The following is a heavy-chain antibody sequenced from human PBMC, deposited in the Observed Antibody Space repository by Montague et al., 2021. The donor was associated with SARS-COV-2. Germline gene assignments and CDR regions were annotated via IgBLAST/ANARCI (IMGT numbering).Heavy chain of an antibody. CDR3: AATYYFAGGKYDF. D-gene: IGHD3-10*02. CDR2: IYYSGTT. J-gene: IGHJ4*02. Sequence: SETLSLTCTVSGGSISGYFWSWIRQSPGKGLEWIGYIYYSGTTKYNPALKSRVSISLETSKNQFSLKLNSVTAADTAAYYCAATYYFAGGKYDFWGQGTWVTVSS. CDR1: GGSISGYF. V-gene: IGHV4-59*08.